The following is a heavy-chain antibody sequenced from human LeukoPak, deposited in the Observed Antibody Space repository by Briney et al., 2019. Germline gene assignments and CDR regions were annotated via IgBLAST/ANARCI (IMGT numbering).Heavy chain of an antibody. CDR3: ARFGIAEQTFDY. V-gene: IGHV4-39*07. Sequence: SETLSLTCTVSNGSISISSYYWGWIRQPPGKGLEWIGSIYYSASTYYNPSLKSRVTMSADTSKNQFSLKLSSVTATDTAVYYCARFGIAEQTFDYWGQGTLVTVSS. CDR1: NGSISISSYY. D-gene: IGHD1-14*01. J-gene: IGHJ4*02. CDR2: IYYSAST.